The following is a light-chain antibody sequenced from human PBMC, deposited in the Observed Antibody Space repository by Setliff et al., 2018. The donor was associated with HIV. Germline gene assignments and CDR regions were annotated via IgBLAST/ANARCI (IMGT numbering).Light chain of an antibody. Sequence: QSALTQPRSVSGSPGQSVTISCTGTSSDVGGYNYVSWYQQHPGKVPKLIIYDVNKRPSGAPVRFSGSKSGNTASLTISGLQTGDEADYYCCSYAGSYTFVFGIGTKVTVL. CDR2: DVN. J-gene: IGLJ1*01. V-gene: IGLV2-11*01. CDR1: SSDVGGYNY. CDR3: CSYAGSYTFV.